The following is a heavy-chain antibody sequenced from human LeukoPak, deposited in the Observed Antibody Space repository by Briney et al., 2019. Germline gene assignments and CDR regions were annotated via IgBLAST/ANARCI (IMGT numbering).Heavy chain of an antibody. CDR1: GFTFSNFW. J-gene: IGHJ3*01. V-gene: IGHV3-7*01. Sequence: GGSLRLSCAASGFTFSNFWMNWVRQAPGTGLEWVTNIKQDGSEKYFVDSVKGRFTISRDNAKNSLYLDMNSLRAEDTAVYYCARAPKSSRSGAFDVWGQGTMVTVSS. CDR3: ARAPKSSRSGAFDV. D-gene: IGHD6-13*01. CDR2: IKQDGSEK.